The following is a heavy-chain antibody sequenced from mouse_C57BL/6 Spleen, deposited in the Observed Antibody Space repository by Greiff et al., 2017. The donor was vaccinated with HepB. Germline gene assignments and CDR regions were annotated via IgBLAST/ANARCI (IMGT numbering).Heavy chain of an antibody. CDR1: GFSLTSYG. Sequence: VQLKESGPGLVQPSQSLSITCTVSGFSLTSYGVHWVRQSPGKGLEWLGVIWRGGSTDYNAAFMSRLSITKDNSKSQVFFKMNSLQADDTAIYYCAKVYYGSSYGYFDVWGTGTTVTVSS. D-gene: IGHD1-1*01. J-gene: IGHJ1*03. CDR2: IWRGGST. V-gene: IGHV2-5*01. CDR3: AKVYYGSSYGYFDV.